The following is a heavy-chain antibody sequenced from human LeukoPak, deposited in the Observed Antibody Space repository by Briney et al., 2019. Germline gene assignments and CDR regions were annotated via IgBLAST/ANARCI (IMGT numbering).Heavy chain of an antibody. CDR2: IYSGGST. J-gene: IGHJ6*02. V-gene: IGHV3-53*04. CDR3: ARVAASYSNSYYYYYYGMDV. D-gene: IGHD4-11*01. Sequence: KSGGSLRLSCAASGFTVSSNYMSWVRQAPGKGLEWVSVIYSGGSTYYADSVKGRFTISRHNSKNTLYLQMNSLRAEDTAVYYCARVAASYSNSYYYYYYGMDVWGQGTTVTVSS. CDR1: GFTVSSNY.